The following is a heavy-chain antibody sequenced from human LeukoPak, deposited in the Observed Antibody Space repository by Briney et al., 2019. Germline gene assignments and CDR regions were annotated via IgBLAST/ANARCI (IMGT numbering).Heavy chain of an antibody. CDR1: GYTFTSYG. CDR3: ARLAAVTSSDY. V-gene: IGHV1-18*01. CDR2: ISPYNGNT. J-gene: IGHJ4*02. D-gene: IGHD2-15*01. Sequence: VSVKVSCKASGYTFTSYGISWVRQAPGQGLEWMGWISPYNGNTNYAQKLQGRVTMTTDTSTSTAFMELRSLRSDDTAVYYCARLAAVTSSDYWGQGALVTVSS.